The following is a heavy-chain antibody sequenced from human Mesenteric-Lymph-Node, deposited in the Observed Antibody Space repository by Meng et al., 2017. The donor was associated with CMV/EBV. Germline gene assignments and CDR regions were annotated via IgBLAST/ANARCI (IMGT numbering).Heavy chain of an antibody. V-gene: IGHV3-7*01. CDR2: IRQDEIEK. J-gene: IGHJ6*02. D-gene: IGHD3-16*01. CDR1: GFTVSSNY. Sequence: GESLKISCAASGFTVSSNYMSWVRQAPGKGLEWVANIRQDEIEKYYVDSVKGRFTISRDNAKNSLYLHMNSLRAEDTAVYYCARDRDVLPQRGYYDMDVWGQGTAVTVSS. CDR3: ARDRDVLPQRGYYDMDV.